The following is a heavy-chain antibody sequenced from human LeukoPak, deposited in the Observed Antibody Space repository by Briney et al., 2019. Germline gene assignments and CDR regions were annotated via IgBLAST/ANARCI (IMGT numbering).Heavy chain of an antibody. D-gene: IGHD4-11*01. V-gene: IGHV3-30*02. Sequence: PGGSLRLSCAASGFTFSSYGMHWVRQAPGKGLEWVTFIRYDGTNKYYADSVKGRFTISRDSSKNILYLQMNSLRAEDTAVYYCARVGPQRVHYSNWFDPWGQGTLVTVSS. CDR3: ARVGPQRVHYSNWFDP. J-gene: IGHJ5*02. CDR1: GFTFSSYG. CDR2: IRYDGTNK.